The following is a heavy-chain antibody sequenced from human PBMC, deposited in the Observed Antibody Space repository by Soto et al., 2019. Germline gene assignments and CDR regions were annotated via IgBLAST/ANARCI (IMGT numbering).Heavy chain of an antibody. CDR1: GFTYGAYA. D-gene: IGHD2-21*02. Sequence: LQSGGGLVQPGGSLRLSCAGSGFTYGAYAMSWVRQAPGKGLEWVSSISGSGGNTFYADSVKGRFTISRDKSKNTLYLQMNSLRAEDTAVYYCAKDPPGRHIIVVTALDCWGQGTLVTVSA. CDR2: ISGSGGNT. J-gene: IGHJ4*02. CDR3: AKDPPGRHIIVVTALDC. V-gene: IGHV3-23*01.